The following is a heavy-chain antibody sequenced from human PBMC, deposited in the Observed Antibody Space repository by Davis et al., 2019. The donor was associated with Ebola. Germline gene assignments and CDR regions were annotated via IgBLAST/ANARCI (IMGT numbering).Heavy chain of an antibody. CDR2: IYHSGST. D-gene: IGHD3-3*01. V-gene: IGHV4-4*02. CDR1: GGSISSSNW. Sequence: MPSATLSLTCAVSGGSISSSNWWSWVRQPPGKGLAWIGEIYHSGSTNYNPSLKSRVTISVDTSKNQFSLKLSSVTAADTAVYYCARGLFGVVIPDYWGQGTLVTVSS. J-gene: IGHJ4*02. CDR3: ARGLFGVVIPDY.